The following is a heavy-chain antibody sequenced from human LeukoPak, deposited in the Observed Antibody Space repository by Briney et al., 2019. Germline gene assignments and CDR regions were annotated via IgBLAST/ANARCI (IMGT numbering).Heavy chain of an antibody. Sequence: ASVKVSCKAPGYTFTSYDINWVRQATGQGLEWMGWMNPNSGNTGYAQKFQGRVTMTRNTSISTAYMELSSLRSEDTAVYYCARTTVNFYYYYYGMDVWGQGTTVTVSS. D-gene: IGHD4-11*01. J-gene: IGHJ6*02. CDR3: ARTTVNFYYYYYGMDV. V-gene: IGHV1-8*01. CDR1: GYTFTSYD. CDR2: MNPNSGNT.